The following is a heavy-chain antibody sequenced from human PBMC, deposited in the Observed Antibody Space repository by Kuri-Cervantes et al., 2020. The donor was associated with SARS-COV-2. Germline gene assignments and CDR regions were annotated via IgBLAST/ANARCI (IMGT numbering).Heavy chain of an antibody. CDR2: INHSGNT. Sequence: SETLSLTCTVSGGSISSSSYYWGWIRQPPGKGLEWIGEINHSGNTKYNPSLKSRVTISVDTSKNQFSLKLSSVTAADTAVYYCARHGSYGWELSPYYFDYWGQGTLVTVSS. CDR1: GGSISSSSYY. D-gene: IGHD1-26*01. CDR3: ARHGSYGWELSPYYFDY. V-gene: IGHV4-39*01. J-gene: IGHJ4*02.